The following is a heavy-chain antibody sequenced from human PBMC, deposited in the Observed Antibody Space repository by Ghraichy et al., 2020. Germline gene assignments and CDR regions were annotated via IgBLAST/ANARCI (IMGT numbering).Heavy chain of an antibody. CDR3: VREYSSSSPFDS. J-gene: IGHJ4*02. V-gene: IGHV3-48*02. Sequence: LSLTCAASEFIFGGYNMHWVRQAPGKGLEWVSFISYGSDVIYYADSVMGRFAISRDNAKNSLYLQMDSLRDDDTALYYCVREYSSSSPFDSWGQGTQVTVSS. CDR2: ISYGSDVI. CDR1: EFIFGGYN. D-gene: IGHD6-6*01.